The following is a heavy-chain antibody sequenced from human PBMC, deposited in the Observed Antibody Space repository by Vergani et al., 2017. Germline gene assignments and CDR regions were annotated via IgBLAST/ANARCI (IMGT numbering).Heavy chain of an antibody. J-gene: IGHJ4*02. CDR3: ARVAPGYSSSWYLGYFDY. Sequence: QVQLVQSGAEVKKPGASVKVSCKASGYTFTSYGISWVRQAPGQGLEWMGWISAYNGNTNYAQKLQGRVTMTTDTSTSTAYMELRSLRSDDTAVYYCARVAPGYSSSWYLGYFDYWGQGTLVTVSS. CDR2: ISAYNGNT. CDR1: GYTFTSYG. V-gene: IGHV1-18*01. D-gene: IGHD6-13*01.